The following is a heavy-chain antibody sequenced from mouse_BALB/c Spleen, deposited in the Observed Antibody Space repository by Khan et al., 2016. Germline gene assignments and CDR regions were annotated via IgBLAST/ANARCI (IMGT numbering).Heavy chain of an antibody. D-gene: IGHD1-1*01. CDR2: IWAGGST. Sequence: VELVESGPGLVAPSQSLSITCTVSEFSLTTYGVHWVRQPPGKGLEWLGVIWAGGSTNYNSALMSRLSISKDNSKSQVFLKMNSLQTDDTATYYCARGRYYGTSYFDYWGQGTTLTVSS. V-gene: IGHV2-9*02. CDR1: EFSLTTYG. J-gene: IGHJ2*01. CDR3: ARGRYYGTSYFDY.